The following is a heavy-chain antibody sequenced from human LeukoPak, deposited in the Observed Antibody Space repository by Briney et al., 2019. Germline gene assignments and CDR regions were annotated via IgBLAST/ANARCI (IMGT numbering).Heavy chain of an antibody. CDR3: ARGGDYPFDY. CDR2: IESTGSST. V-gene: IGHV3-74*01. Sequence: PGGSLRLSCAASGFTFNSYWMVWFRQAPGKGLVWVSRIESTGSSTGYADSVKGRFTISRDNAKNTLYLQMNSLRAEDTALYYCARGGDYPFDYWGQGTLVTVSS. D-gene: IGHD4-17*01. J-gene: IGHJ4*02. CDR1: GFTFNSYW.